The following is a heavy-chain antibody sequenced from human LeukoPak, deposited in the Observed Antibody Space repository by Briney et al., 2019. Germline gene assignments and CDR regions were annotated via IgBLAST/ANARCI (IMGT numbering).Heavy chain of an antibody. CDR3: ERGGLGYGSSWYHYYYYMDV. D-gene: IGHD6-13*01. J-gene: IGHJ6*03. V-gene: IGHV4-61*02. CDR1: GASISSGSYY. CDR2: IFASGST. Sequence: SETLSLTCTVSGASISSGSYYWNWIRQPAGKGLEWIGRIFASGSTNYNPSLKSRVTISVDTSKNQFSLKLSSVTAADTAVYYCERGGLGYGSSWYHYYYYMDVWGKGTTVTVSS.